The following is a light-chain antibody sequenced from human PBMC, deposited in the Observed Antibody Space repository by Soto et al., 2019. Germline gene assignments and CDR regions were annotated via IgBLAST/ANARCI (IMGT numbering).Light chain of an antibody. CDR1: QSISNW. CDR2: DVS. CDR3: KQYNTYSYT. V-gene: IGKV1-5*01. Sequence: DIQMTQSPSPLSASVGDRVTITCRASQSISNWLAWYQQKPGKAPKLLIYDVSSLESGVPSRFSGRGSGTEFTLTISSLQPDDFATYYCKQYNTYSYTFGQGTKLEIK. J-gene: IGKJ2*01.